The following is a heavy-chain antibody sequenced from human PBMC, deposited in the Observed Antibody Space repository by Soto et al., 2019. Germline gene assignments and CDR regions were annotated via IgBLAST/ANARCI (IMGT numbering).Heavy chain of an antibody. CDR2: IYYSGST. CDR1: GGSISSGDYY. V-gene: IGHV4-30-4*01. D-gene: IGHD5-12*01. CDR3: ARDAVEMATITHYYYGMDV. J-gene: IGHJ6*02. Sequence: QVQLQESGPGLVKPSQTLSLTCTVSGGSISSGDYYWSWIRQPPGKGLEWIGYIYYSGSTYYNPSLKSRVTISVDTSKNQFSLKLSSVTAADTAVYYCARDAVEMATITHYYYGMDVWGQGTTVTVSS.